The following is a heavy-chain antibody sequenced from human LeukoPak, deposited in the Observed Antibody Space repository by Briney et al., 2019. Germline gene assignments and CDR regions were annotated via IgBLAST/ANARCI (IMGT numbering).Heavy chain of an antibody. CDR3: ATYRQVLLPFES. D-gene: IGHD2-8*02. J-gene: IGHJ4*02. CDR1: GFTFSTFA. V-gene: IGHV3-23*01. Sequence: GGSLRLSCAASGFTFSTFAMTWVRQLPGKGLEWVSSIFPSGGEIHYADSVRGRFTISRDNSKSTLSLQMNSLRAEDTAIYYCATYRQVLLPFESWGQGTLVTVSS. CDR2: IFPSGGEI.